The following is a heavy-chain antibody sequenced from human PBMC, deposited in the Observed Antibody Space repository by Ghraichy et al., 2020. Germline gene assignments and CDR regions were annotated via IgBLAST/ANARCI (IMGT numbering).Heavy chain of an antibody. CDR2: INPSGGST. CDR1: GYTFTSYY. CDR3: ARDPLDSSGYYYVGYAFDI. Sequence: ASVKVSCKASGYTFTSYYMHWVRQAPGQGLEWMGIINPSGGSTSYAQKFQGRVTMTRDTSTSTVYMELSSLRSEDTAVYYCARDPLDSSGYYYVGYAFDIWGQGTMVTVSS. V-gene: IGHV1-46*01. D-gene: IGHD3-22*01. J-gene: IGHJ3*02.